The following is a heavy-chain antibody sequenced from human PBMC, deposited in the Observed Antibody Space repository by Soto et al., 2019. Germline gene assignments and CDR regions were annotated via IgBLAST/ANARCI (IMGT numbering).Heavy chain of an antibody. J-gene: IGHJ5*02. CDR3: TTDKGYCSGGTCYSLGFDP. CDR2: IRKKTDGGTA. V-gene: IGHV3-15*01. Sequence: GGSLRLSCVASGFTFSNAWMSWFRQAPGKGLEWVGRIRKKTDGGTADYAAPVKGRFTISRDDSKNTLYLQMNSLKTEDTAVYYCTTDKGYCSGGTCYSLGFDPWGQRTLVTVSS. CDR1: GFTFSNAW. D-gene: IGHD2-15*01.